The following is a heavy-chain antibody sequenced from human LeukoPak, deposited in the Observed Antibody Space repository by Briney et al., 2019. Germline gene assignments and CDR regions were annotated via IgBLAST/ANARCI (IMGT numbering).Heavy chain of an antibody. CDR2: IYNGGGT. D-gene: IGHD2-15*01. CDR1: GFTVSSNY. V-gene: IGHV3-53*01. CDR3: AREGGY. J-gene: IGHJ4*02. Sequence: PGGSLRLSCAASGFTVSSNYMSWVRQAPGKGLEWVSIIYNGGGTYYADSVKGRFTISRDKSKNTLYLQMNSLRVEDTAVYYCAREGGYWGQGTLVTVSS.